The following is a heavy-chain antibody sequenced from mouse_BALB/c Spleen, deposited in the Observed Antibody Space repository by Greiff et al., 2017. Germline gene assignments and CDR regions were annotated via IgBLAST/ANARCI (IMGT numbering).Heavy chain of an antibody. D-gene: IGHD2-10*02. J-gene: IGHJ4*01. CDR3: ARYGNYEDYAMDY. CDR2: IYPGNVNT. Sequence: VQVVESGPELVKPGASVRISCKASGYTFTSYYIHWVKQRPGQGLEWIGWIYPGNVNTKYNEKFKGKATLTADKSSSTAYMQLSSLTSEDSAVYFCARYGNYEDYAMDYWGQGTSVTVSS. CDR1: GYTFTSYY. V-gene: IGHV1S56*01.